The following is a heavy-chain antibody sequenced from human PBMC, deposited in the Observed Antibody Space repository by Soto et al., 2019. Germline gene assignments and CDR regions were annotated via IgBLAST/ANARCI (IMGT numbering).Heavy chain of an antibody. CDR1: GFTFSSYA. Sequence: GGSLRLSCSASGFTFSSYAMHWVRQAPGKGLEYVSAISSNGGSTYYADSVKGRFTISRDNSKNNLYLQMSSLRAEDTAVYYCVKWVGIYRGRALRYFDWPYWGQGTLVTVSS. CDR3: VKWVGIYRGRALRYFDWPY. V-gene: IGHV3-64D*08. J-gene: IGHJ4*02. CDR2: ISSNGGST. D-gene: IGHD3-9*01.